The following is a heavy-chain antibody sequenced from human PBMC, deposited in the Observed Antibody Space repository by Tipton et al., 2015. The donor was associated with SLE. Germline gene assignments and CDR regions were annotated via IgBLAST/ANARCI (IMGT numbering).Heavy chain of an antibody. J-gene: IGHJ4*02. CDR1: GYSFTSYA. V-gene: IGHV1-3*01. CDR2: INAGNGNT. Sequence: QSGPEVKKPGESLKISCKGSGYSFTSYAMYWVRQAPGQRLEWMGWINAGNGNTRYSQKFQGRVTITRDTSASTAYMELSSLRSEDTAVYYCAREAFSGYEVFDYWGQGTLVTVSS. CDR3: AREAFSGYEVFDY. D-gene: IGHD5-12*01.